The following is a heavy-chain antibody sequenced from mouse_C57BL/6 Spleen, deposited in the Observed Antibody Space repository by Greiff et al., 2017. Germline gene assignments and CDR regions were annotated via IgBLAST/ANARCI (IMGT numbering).Heavy chain of an antibody. CDR3: TRDRGVTNYAMDY. D-gene: IGHD2-5*01. J-gene: IGHJ4*01. Sequence: EVHLVESGEGLVKPGGSLKLSCAASGFTFSSYAMSWVRQTPEKRLEWVAYISSGGDYIYYADTVKGRFTISRDNARNTLYLQMSSLKSEDTAMYYCTRDRGVTNYAMDYWGQGTSVTVSS. CDR1: GFTFSSYA. CDR2: ISSGGDYI. V-gene: IGHV5-9-1*02.